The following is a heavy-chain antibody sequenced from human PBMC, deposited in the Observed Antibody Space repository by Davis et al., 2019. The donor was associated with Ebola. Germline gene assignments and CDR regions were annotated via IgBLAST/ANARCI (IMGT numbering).Heavy chain of an antibody. CDR1: GFTVSSNY. Sequence: GGSLRLSCTAPGFTVSSNYMSWLRQAPGKGLEWVSVIYSGGSTYYADSVKGRFTISRDNSKNTLYLQMNSLRAEDTAVYYCARVSAVAGLYWGQGTLVTVSS. V-gene: IGHV3-66*01. D-gene: IGHD6-19*01. J-gene: IGHJ4*02. CDR2: IYSGGST. CDR3: ARVSAVAGLY.